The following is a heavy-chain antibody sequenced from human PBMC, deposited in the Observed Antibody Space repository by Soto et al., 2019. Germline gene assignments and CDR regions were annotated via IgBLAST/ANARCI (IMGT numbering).Heavy chain of an antibody. CDR2: IYYSGST. CDR1: GGSVSSDSYY. V-gene: IGHV4-61*01. Sequence: SLTCTVSGGSVSSDSYYWSWIRQPPGKGLEWIGYIYYSGSTNYNPSLKSRVTISVDTSKNQFSLKLSSVTAADTAVYYCARVAPKSSGSHLFYFDYWRQGTLVTVSS. CDR3: ARVAPKSSGSHLFYFDY. D-gene: IGHD1-26*01. J-gene: IGHJ4*02.